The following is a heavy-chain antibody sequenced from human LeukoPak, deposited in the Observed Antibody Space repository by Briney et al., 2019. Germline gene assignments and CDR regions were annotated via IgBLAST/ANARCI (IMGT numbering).Heavy chain of an antibody. J-gene: IGHJ5*02. CDR1: EFAFSNYA. CDR3: AKGSGINHYHWIDP. V-gene: IGHV3-23*01. D-gene: IGHD1-14*01. CDR2: ISGGGGST. Sequence: GGSQRLSCAASEFAFSNYAMNWVRQAPGKGLEWVSGISGGGGSTYYADSVKGRFTISRDNSKNTLYLQMDSLRAEDTALYYCAKGSGINHYHWIDPWGQGTLVTVSS.